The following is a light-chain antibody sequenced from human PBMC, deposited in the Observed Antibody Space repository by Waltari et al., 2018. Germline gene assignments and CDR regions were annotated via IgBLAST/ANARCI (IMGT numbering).Light chain of an antibody. V-gene: IGKV3-15*01. Sequence: ETVMTQSPATLSVSPGERATLSCRASESISSNLAWYQQKPGQAPRLLIYGASTRATGIPARFSGSASGTEFTLTISSLQSEDIAVYYCQQYNSWPPLTFGGGTKVEI. CDR2: GAS. J-gene: IGKJ4*01. CDR3: QQYNSWPPLT. CDR1: ESISSN.